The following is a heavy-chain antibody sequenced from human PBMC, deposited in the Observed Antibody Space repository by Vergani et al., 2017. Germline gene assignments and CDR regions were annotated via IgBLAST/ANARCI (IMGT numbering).Heavy chain of an antibody. J-gene: IGHJ4*02. CDR2: IYYSGGT. Sequence: QLQLQESGPGLVKPSETLSLTCTVSGGSISSSSYYWGWIRQPPGKGLEWIGSIYYSGGTYYNPSLKRRVTISVDTSKNQFSLKLSSVTAADTAVYYCARAFRVFGVVIEFYFDYWGQGTLVTVSS. V-gene: IGHV4-39*07. CDR1: GGSISSSSYY. CDR3: ARAFRVFGVVIEFYFDY. D-gene: IGHD3-3*01.